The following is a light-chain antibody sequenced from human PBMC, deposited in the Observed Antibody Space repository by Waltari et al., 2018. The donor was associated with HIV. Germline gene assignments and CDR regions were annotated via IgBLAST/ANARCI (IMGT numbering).Light chain of an antibody. J-gene: IGLJ2*01. Sequence: QSALTQPASVSGSPGQSITISCTGTSSDVGGYNYVSWYQQHPGKAPKLMIYEVSNRPSGVSSRFSGSQSGNTASLTISGLQAEDEADYYCSSYTSSSTLYVVFGGGTKLPVL. V-gene: IGLV2-14*01. CDR3: SSYTSSSTLYVV. CDR2: EVS. CDR1: SSDVGGYNY.